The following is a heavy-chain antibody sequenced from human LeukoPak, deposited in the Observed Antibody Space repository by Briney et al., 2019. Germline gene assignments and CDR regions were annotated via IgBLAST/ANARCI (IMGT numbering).Heavy chain of an antibody. CDR2: ISSSGNNT. J-gene: IGHJ3*02. D-gene: IGHD3-22*01. V-gene: IGHV3-23*01. CDR1: GFTFNSYA. Sequence: GGSLRLSCAASGFTFNSYAMNWVRQAPGKGLEWVPTISSSGNNTYYTDSVKGRFTISRDNSKDTLYLQMNSLRDEDTSVYYCAKNLNYYHDSSGYPDAFDIWGQGTMVTVSS. CDR3: AKNLNYYHDSSGYPDAFDI.